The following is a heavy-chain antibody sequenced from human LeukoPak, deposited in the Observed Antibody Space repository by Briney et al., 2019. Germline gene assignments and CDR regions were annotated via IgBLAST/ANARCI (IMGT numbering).Heavy chain of an antibody. CDR1: GFTVSGNS. J-gene: IGHJ4*02. Sequence: GGSLRLSCAASGFTVSGNSMIWVRQAPGKGLEWVSVLYSGGTTYYADYADSVKGRFTISRDNSKNTLYLQMNSLRAEDTAVYYCAGSGHWGQGTLVTVSS. CDR3: AGSGH. CDR2: LYSGGTT. V-gene: IGHV3-66*01. D-gene: IGHD2-8*02.